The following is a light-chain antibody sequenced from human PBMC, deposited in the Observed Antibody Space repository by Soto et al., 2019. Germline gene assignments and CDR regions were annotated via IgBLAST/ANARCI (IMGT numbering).Light chain of an antibody. CDR3: CSYAGSYTYV. CDR2: DVS. Sequence: QSVLTQPRSVSGSPGQSVTISCTGTSSDGGGYNYVSWYQQHPGKAPKLMIYDVSKRPSGVPDRFSGSKSGNTASLTISGLQAEDEADYYCCSYAGSYTYVFGAMTKVTVL. V-gene: IGLV2-11*01. CDR1: SSDGGGYNY. J-gene: IGLJ1*01.